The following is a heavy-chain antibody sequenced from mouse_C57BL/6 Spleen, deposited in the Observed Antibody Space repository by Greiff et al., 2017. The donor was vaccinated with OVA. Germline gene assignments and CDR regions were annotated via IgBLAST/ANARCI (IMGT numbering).Heavy chain of an antibody. D-gene: IGHD1-1*01. Sequence: VQLVESGAELAKPGASVKLSCKASGYTFTSYWMHWVKQRPGQGLEWIGYINPSSGYTKYNQKFKDKATLTADKSSSTAYMQLSSLTYEDSAVYYCAATVVATDYFDYWGQGTTLTVSS. V-gene: IGHV1-7*01. CDR2: INPSSGYT. CDR3: AATVVATDYFDY. CDR1: GYTFTSYW. J-gene: IGHJ2*01.